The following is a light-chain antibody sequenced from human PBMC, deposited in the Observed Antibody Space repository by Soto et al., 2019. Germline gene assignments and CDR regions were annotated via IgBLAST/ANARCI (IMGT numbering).Light chain of an antibody. V-gene: IGLV2-14*01. J-gene: IGLJ3*02. Sequence: QSVLTQPASVSGSPGQSITISCTGTSSDIGGYNWVSWYQQHPGKAPKLIIFEVSYRPSALSNRFSGSKSGNTASLTISGLEAEDEDYYYSSATTSTTWVFGGGTKVTV. CDR1: SSDIGGYNW. CDR3: SATTSTTWV. CDR2: EVS.